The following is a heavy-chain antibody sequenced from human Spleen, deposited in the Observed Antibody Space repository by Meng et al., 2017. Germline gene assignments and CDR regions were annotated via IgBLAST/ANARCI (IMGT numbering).Heavy chain of an antibody. CDR3: AREANGDRWYFDL. J-gene: IGHJ2*01. CDR2: INHSGST. Sequence: LQQWGAGLLKPSETLALTCAVYGGSFSGYYWSWIRQPPGKGLEWIGEINHSGSTNYNPSLKSRLSISVDTSKNLISLKLTSVTAADTAVYYCAREANGDRWYFDLWGRGTLVTVSS. D-gene: IGHD7-27*01. V-gene: IGHV4-34*01. CDR1: GGSFSGYY.